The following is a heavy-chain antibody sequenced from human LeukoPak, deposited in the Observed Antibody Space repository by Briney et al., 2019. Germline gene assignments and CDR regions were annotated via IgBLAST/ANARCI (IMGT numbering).Heavy chain of an antibody. CDR1: GGSISSYY. CDR3: ARAPGAAID. J-gene: IGHJ4*02. V-gene: IGHV4-59*12. D-gene: IGHD2-2*01. Sequence: SETLSLTCTVSGGSISSYYWSWIRQPPGKGLEWIGYIYYGGSTNYNPSLKSRVTISVDTSKNQFSLKLNSVTAADTAVYYCARAPGAAIDWGQGTLVTVSS. CDR2: IYYGGST.